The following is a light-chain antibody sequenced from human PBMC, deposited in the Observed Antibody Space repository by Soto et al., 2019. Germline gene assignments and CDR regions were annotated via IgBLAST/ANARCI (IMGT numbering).Light chain of an antibody. V-gene: IGKV3-20*01. Sequence: EIVLTQSPGTLSLSPGERATLSCRASQSVSSSYLAWYQQKPGQAPRLLIYGASSRATGIPDRFSGSGSGTDFTLTISRLEPEDFAVYYCQQYGGSLPFGGWTKVEIK. CDR1: QSVSSSY. J-gene: IGKJ4*01. CDR2: GAS. CDR3: QQYGGSLP.